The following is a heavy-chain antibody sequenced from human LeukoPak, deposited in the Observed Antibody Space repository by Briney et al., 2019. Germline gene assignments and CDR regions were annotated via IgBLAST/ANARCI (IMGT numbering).Heavy chain of an antibody. J-gene: IGHJ3*02. CDR1: GGSISSYY. Sequence: SETLSPTCTVSGGSISSYYWSWIRQPAGKGLEWIGRIYTSGSTNYNPSLKSRVTMSVDTSKNQFSLKLSSVTAADTAVYYCARDGGYSGYHDAFDIWGQGTMVTVSS. V-gene: IGHV4-4*07. CDR3: ARDGGYSGYHDAFDI. D-gene: IGHD5-12*01. CDR2: IYTSGST.